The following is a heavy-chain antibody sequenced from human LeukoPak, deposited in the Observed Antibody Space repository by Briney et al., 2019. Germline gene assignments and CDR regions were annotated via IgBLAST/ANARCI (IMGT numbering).Heavy chain of an antibody. J-gene: IGHJ4*02. Sequence: SQTLSLTCTVSGGSISSGDYYWSWIRQPPGKDLEWIGYIYYSGSTYYNPSLKSRVTISVDTSKNQFSLKLSSVTAADTAVYYCASGPSPYFFDYWGQGTLVTVSS. CDR3: ASGPSPYFFDY. V-gene: IGHV4-30-4*08. CDR1: GGSISSGDYY. CDR2: IYYSGST. D-gene: IGHD3/OR15-3a*01.